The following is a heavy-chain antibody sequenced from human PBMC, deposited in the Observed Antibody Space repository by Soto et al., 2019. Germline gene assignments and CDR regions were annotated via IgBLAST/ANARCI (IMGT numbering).Heavy chain of an antibody. CDR1: GFTFSSYA. CDR3: AKVWSVGYKVDY. J-gene: IGHJ4*02. D-gene: IGHD6-25*01. Sequence: EVQLLESWGGLVQPGGSLRLSCAASGFTFSSYAMSWVRQAPGKGLECVSAISGSGGSTYYADSVKGRFTISRDNSKNTLYLQMNRLRAEDTAVYYCAKVWSVGYKVDYWGQGTLVTVSS. V-gene: IGHV3-23*01. CDR2: ISGSGGST.